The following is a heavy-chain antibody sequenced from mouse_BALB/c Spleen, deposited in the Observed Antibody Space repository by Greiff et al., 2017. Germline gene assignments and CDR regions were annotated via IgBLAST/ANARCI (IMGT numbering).Heavy chain of an antibody. Sequence: VQLQESGPELLRPGASVKMSCKASGYTFTSYWMHGVKQRPGQGLEWIGMIDPSNSETRLNQKFKDKATLNVDKSSNTAYMQLSSLTSEDSAVYYCASPGPGSYWYFEVGGAGTTVTVSS. CDR1: GYTFTSYW. J-gene: IGHJ1*01. CDR2: IDPSNSET. V-gene: IGHV1S127*01. CDR3: ASPGPGSYWYFEV.